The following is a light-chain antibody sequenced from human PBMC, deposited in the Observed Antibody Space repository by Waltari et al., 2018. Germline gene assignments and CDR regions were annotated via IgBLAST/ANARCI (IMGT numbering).Light chain of an antibody. CDR1: QSVSSN. V-gene: IGKV3-15*01. Sequence: EIVMTQSPATLSVSPGERATLSCRASQSVSSNLAWYQQKPGQAPRLLIYGASTRATGIPARCSGSGSGTEFTLTISSLQSEDFAVYYCQQYNNWLKTFGPGTKVDIK. CDR2: GAS. J-gene: IGKJ3*01. CDR3: QQYNNWLKT.